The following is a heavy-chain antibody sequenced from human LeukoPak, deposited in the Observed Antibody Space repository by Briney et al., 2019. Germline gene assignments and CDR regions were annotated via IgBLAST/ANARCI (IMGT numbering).Heavy chain of an antibody. CDR2: ISSSSSTI. Sequence: PGGSLRLSCAASGFTFSSYSMNWVRQAPGKGLEWVSYISSSSSTIYYADSVKGRFTISRDNAKNSLYLQMNSLRAEDTAVYYCARAIGELLSYFDYWGQGTLVTVSS. CDR3: ARAIGELLSYFDY. CDR1: GFTFSSYS. V-gene: IGHV3-48*01. D-gene: IGHD3-10*01. J-gene: IGHJ4*02.